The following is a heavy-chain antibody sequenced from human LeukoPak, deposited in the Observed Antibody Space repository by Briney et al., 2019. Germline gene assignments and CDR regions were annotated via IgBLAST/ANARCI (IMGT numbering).Heavy chain of an antibody. Sequence: VSVKVSCKASGYTFTTYGISWVRQAPGQGLEWMGWISAYNGNTNYAQKLQGRVTMTTDTSTSTAYMELRSLRSDDTAVYYCARERYVAVPGRVDYWGQGTLVTVSS. CDR1: GYTFTTYG. V-gene: IGHV1-18*01. CDR3: ARERYVAVPGRVDY. J-gene: IGHJ4*02. D-gene: IGHD6-13*01. CDR2: ISAYNGNT.